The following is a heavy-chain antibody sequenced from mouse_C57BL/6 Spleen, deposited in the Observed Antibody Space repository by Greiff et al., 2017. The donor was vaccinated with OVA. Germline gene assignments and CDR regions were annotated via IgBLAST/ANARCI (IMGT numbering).Heavy chain of an antibody. CDR1: GYAFSSSW. CDR3: ARGGAFYDMDY. J-gene: IGHJ4*01. V-gene: IGHV1-82*01. Sequence: VQRVESGPELVKPGASVKISCKASGYAFSSSWMNWVKQRPGKGLEWIGRIYPGDGDTNYNGKFKGKATLTADKSSSTAYMQLSSLTSEDSAVYFCARGGAFYDMDYWGQGTSVTVSS. CDR2: IYPGDGDT. D-gene: IGHD3-1*01.